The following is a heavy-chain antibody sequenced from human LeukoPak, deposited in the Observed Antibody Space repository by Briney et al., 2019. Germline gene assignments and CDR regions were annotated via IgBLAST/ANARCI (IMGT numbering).Heavy chain of an antibody. Sequence: PGRSLRLSCAASGFTFSSYGMHWVRQAPGKGLERVAVIWYDGSNKYYADSVRGRYTISRDNSKNTLYLQMNSLRAEDTAVYYCAREITSGYSSSRYYFDYWGQGTLVTVSS. CDR2: IWYDGSNK. J-gene: IGHJ4*02. V-gene: IGHV3-33*01. D-gene: IGHD6-13*01. CDR1: GFTFSSYG. CDR3: AREITSGYSSSRYYFDY.